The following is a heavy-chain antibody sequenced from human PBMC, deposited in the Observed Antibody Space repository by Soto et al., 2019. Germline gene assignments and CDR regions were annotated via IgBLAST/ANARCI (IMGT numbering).Heavy chain of an antibody. D-gene: IGHD3-3*01. Sequence: SETLSLTCTASGGSIGSYYWSWIRHAAGKGLEWIGRIYTSGSTIYNPSLKSRVTMLLDKSKNQFSLMLSSMTTADTAVLYCGRHRVLEWSSNWFDPWGQGTLVTVSS. CDR1: GGSIGSYY. CDR3: GRHRVLEWSSNWFDP. J-gene: IGHJ5*02. V-gene: IGHV4-4*07. CDR2: IYTSGST.